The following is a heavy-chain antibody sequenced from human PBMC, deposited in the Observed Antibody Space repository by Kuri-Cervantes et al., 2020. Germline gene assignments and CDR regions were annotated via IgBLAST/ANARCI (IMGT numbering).Heavy chain of an antibody. V-gene: IGHV3-30-3*01. CDR3: TNWRGGGDY. CDR1: GFTFDDYA. J-gene: IGHJ4*02. CDR2: ISYDGSNK. Sequence: GGSLRLSCAASGFTFDDYAMHWVRQAPGKGLEWVAVISYDGSNKYYADSVKGRFTISRDNAKNSLYLQMNSLRAEDAAVYFCTNWRGGGDYWGQGTLVTVSS. D-gene: IGHD3-10*01.